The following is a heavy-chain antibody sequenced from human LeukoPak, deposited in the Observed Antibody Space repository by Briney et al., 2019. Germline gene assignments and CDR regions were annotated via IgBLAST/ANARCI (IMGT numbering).Heavy chain of an antibody. CDR3: ARDTKGGYFDL. CDR2: IKEDGTRD. CDR1: GFTFNTYW. V-gene: IGHV3-7*01. Sequence: GGSLRLSCAASGFTFNTYWMSWVRQAPGKGLEWLANIKEDGTRDYYVESVKGRFTISKDNAKTSLSLQLSSLRAEDTAVYYCARDTKGGYFDLWGQGTLVTVSS. J-gene: IGHJ4*02.